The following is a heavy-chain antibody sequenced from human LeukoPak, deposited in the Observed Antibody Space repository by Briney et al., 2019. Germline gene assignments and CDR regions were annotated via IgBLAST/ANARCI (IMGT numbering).Heavy chain of an antibody. CDR1: GFTFSSYS. CDR2: ISSSSSYI. CDR3: ARSGPMCSMDRGVLTCYYYMDV. D-gene: IGHD3-9*01. V-gene: IGHV3-21*01. Sequence: GGSLRLSCAASGFTFSSYSINWVRQAPGKGLEWVSSISSSSSYIYYADSVKGRFTISRDNAKNSLYLQMNSLRAEDTAVYYCARSGPMCSMDRGVLTCYYYMDVWGKGTTVTISS. J-gene: IGHJ6*03.